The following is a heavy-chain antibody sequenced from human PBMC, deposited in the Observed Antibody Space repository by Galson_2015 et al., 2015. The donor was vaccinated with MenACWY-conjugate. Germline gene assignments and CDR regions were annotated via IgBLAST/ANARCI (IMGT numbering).Heavy chain of an antibody. V-gene: IGHV4-34*01. CDR1: GGSFSGYY. CDR3: ARGRYYGSGSHNYYYYYGMDV. D-gene: IGHD3-10*01. J-gene: IGHJ6*02. Sequence: SEPLSLTCAVYGGSFSGYYWSWIRQPPGKGLEWIGEINHSGSTNYNPSLKSRVTISVDTSKNQFSLKLSSVTAADTAVYYCARGRYYGSGSHNYYYYYGMDVWGQGTTVTVSS. CDR2: INHSGST.